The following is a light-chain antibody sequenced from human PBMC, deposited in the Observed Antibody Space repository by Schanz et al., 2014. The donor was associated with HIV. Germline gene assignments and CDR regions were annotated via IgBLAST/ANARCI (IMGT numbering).Light chain of an antibody. V-gene: IGLV2-8*01. CDR2: EVS. J-gene: IGLJ3*02. CDR3: STYTTSKTWV. CDR1: SSDVGAYKY. Sequence: QSALTQPPSASGSPGQSVTISCTGTSSDVGAYKYVSWYQQHPGKAPKLMIFEVSERPSGVPDRFSGSKSGNTASLTVSGLQAEDEAEYYCSTYTTSKTWVFGRGTKVTVL.